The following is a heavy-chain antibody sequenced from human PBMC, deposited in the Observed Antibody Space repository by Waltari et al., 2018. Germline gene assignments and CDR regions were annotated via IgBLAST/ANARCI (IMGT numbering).Heavy chain of an antibody. J-gene: IGHJ4*02. Sequence: EVQVLESGGGLVQPGGSLRLSCAASGFTFTTYAMTWVRQAPGKGLVWVSRMNRDATIKDYADSVKGRFTISRDNAENTLYLQMNSLRIEDTAIYYCVRGSSGWYGTDFWGQGTLVTVSS. V-gene: IGHV3-74*02. D-gene: IGHD6-19*01. CDR1: GFTFTTYA. CDR2: MNRDATIK. CDR3: VRGSSGWYGTDF.